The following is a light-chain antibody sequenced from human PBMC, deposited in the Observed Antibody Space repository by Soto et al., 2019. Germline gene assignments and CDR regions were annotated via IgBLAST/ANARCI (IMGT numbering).Light chain of an antibody. Sequence: DIHMTQSPSTLSVSVGDRVTMTFRASQTISSWFAWYQQKPGKAPKLLIYKASTLKSGVPSRFSGSGSGTEFTLTISSLQPDDFATYYCQHYNSYSEAFGQGTKVDIK. CDR3: QHYNSYSEA. CDR2: KAS. V-gene: IGKV1-5*03. CDR1: QTISSW. J-gene: IGKJ1*01.